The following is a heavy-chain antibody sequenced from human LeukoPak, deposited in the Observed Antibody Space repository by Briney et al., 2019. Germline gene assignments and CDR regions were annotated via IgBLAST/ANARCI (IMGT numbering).Heavy chain of an antibody. CDR1: GFTFDDSA. V-gene: IGHV3-20*04. Sequence: GGSLRLSCAASGFTFDDSAMSPVRQGPGNGLEGVSGINWNGGSTGYADSVKGRFTISRDNAKNSLYLQMNSLRAEDTALYYCARALGGDYDYWGQGTLVTVSS. J-gene: IGHJ4*02. CDR3: ARALGGDYDY. D-gene: IGHD2-21*01. CDR2: INWNGGST.